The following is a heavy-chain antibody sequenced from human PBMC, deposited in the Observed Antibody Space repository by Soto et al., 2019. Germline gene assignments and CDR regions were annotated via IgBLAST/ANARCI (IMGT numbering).Heavy chain of an antibody. J-gene: IGHJ6*02. Sequence: QEPLVQSGAEVKKPGASVKVSCKASGYTFSGYYIHWLRQAPGQGLEWMGWINPNSGGTNYAQKFQGRVTVTRDTPTSTAYMELSRLTSDDTAVYYCARSLTEGYCTITGCYTSPLYGMDVWGQGTTVTVSS. CDR1: GYTFSGYY. CDR2: INPNSGGT. D-gene: IGHD2-2*02. CDR3: ARSLTEGYCTITGCYTSPLYGMDV. V-gene: IGHV1-2*02.